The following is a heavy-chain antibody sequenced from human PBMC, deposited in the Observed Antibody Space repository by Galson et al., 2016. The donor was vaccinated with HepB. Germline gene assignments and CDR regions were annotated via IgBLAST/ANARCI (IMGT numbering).Heavy chain of an antibody. V-gene: IGHV7-4-1*02. J-gene: IGHJ4*02. CDR3: ARDYYDSCGY. CDR2: INTNTGAT. CDR1: GYSFTSHG. D-gene: IGHD3-22*01. Sequence: SVKVSCKASGYSFTSHGMNWVRQAPGQGLEWMGWINTNTGATTYTQRFTGRFVFSLDTSVSTAFLQITSLRAEDTAVYYCARDYYDSCGYWGQGTLVTVSS.